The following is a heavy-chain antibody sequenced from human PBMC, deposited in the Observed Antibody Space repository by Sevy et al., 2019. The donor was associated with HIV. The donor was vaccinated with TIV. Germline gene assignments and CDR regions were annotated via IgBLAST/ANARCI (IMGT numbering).Heavy chain of an antibody. CDR3: ARHDGALGQVAQMDV. CDR2: IYPGDSDI. Sequence: GESLKISCKGSGDSFSSYWIGWVRQMPGKGLEWMGIIYPGDSDIIYSPSFQGQVTISADKSISTAYLQWSSLKASDTAMYYCARHDGALGQVAQMDVWGQGTTVTVSS. J-gene: IGHJ6*02. D-gene: IGHD3-10*01. CDR1: GDSFSSYW. V-gene: IGHV5-51*01.